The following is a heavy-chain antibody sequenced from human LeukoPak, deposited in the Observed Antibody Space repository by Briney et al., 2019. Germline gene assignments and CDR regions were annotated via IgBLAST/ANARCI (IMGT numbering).Heavy chain of an antibody. Sequence: PSETMSLTCTVSGGSISGYYWSWIRQTPGKGLEWIGYIYYSGSTSYNPSLKSRVTISVDTSKNQFSLKLSSVTAADTAVYYGARAIAVADFDYWGQRTLVTVSS. D-gene: IGHD6-19*01. V-gene: IGHV4-59*01. CDR3: ARAIAVADFDY. J-gene: IGHJ4*02. CDR2: IYYSGST. CDR1: GGSISGYY.